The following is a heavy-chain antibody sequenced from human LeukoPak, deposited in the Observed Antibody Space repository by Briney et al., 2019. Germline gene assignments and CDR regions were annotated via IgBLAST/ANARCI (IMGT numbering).Heavy chain of an antibody. CDR3: ARAQWRTYSYYYMGV. CDR1: GFTVSFNY. D-gene: IGHD6-19*01. J-gene: IGHJ6*03. CDR2: IYSGGST. V-gene: IGHV3-53*01. Sequence: GGSLRLSCAASGFTVSFNYMSWVRQAPGKGLEWISVIYSGGSTYYTDSVKGRFTISRDDSKNTLYLQMNSLRAEDTAIYYCARAQWRTYSYYYMGVWGKGTTVTVSS.